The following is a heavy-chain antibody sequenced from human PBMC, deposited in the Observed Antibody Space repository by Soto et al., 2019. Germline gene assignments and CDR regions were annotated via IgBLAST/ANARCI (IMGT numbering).Heavy chain of an antibody. V-gene: IGHV3-30*18. D-gene: IGHD3-3*01. J-gene: IGHJ5*02. CDR3: AKDPRTGIFYDFWSGNLGWFDP. CDR2: ISYDGSNK. Sequence: GGSLRLSCAASGFTFSSYGMHWVRQAPGKGLEWVAVISYDGSNKYYADSVKGRFTISRDNSKNTLYLQMNSLRAEDTAVYYCAKDPRTGIFYDFWSGNLGWFDPWGQGTLVTVSS. CDR1: GFTFSSYG.